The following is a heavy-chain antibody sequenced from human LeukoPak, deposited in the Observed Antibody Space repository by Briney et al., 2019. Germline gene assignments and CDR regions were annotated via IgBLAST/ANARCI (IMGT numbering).Heavy chain of an antibody. V-gene: IGHV4-34*01. Sequence: PSETLSLTCAVYGGSFSGYYWSWIRQPPGKGLEWIGEINYSGSSNYNPSLKSRVTISIDTSKNQFSLKLSSVTAADTAVYYCARAGGAVAGYFDYWGQGTPVTVSS. D-gene: IGHD6-19*01. CDR1: GGSFSGYY. CDR3: ARAGGAVAGYFDY. J-gene: IGHJ4*02. CDR2: INYSGSS.